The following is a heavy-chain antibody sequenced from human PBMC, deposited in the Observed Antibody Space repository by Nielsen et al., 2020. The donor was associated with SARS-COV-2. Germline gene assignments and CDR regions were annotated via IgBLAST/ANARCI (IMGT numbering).Heavy chain of an antibody. CDR1: GFTFSSYA. CDR2: ISSNGGST. D-gene: IGHD2-8*01. Sequence: GESLKISCSASGFTFSSYAMHWVRQAPGKGLEYVSAISSNGGSTYYADSVKGRFTISRDNSKNTLYLQMNSLRAEDTAVYYCAKDRSYRLYDFDYWGQGTLVTVSS. CDR3: AKDRSYRLYDFDY. J-gene: IGHJ4*02. V-gene: IGHV3-64*04.